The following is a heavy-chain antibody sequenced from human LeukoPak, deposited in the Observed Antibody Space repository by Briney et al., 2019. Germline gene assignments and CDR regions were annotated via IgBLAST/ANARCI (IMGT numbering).Heavy chain of an antibody. CDR1: GFTFSSYG. D-gene: IGHD4-17*01. Sequence: SGGSLRLSCAASGFTFSSYGMHWVRQAPGKGLEWVAFIRYDGSNKYYADSVKGRFTISRDNSKNTLYLQMNSLRAEDTAVYYCAKGTTVTTAVGYWGQGTLVTVSS. V-gene: IGHV3-30*02. CDR3: AKGTTVTTAVGY. J-gene: IGHJ4*02. CDR2: IRYDGSNK.